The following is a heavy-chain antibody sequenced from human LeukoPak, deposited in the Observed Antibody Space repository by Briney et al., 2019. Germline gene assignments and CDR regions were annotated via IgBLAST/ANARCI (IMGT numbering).Heavy chain of an antibody. D-gene: IGHD3-10*01. CDR2: ISYDGNDK. CDR1: GFTFSSYD. V-gene: IGHV3-30*03. Sequence: GGSLRLSCAASGFTFSSYDMHWVRQAPGKGLEWVAVISYDGNDKHYADSVKGRFTISRDNSKNTLYLQMNSLRAEDTAVYYCAREGMFRGVPDAFDMWGQGTMVTVSS. J-gene: IGHJ3*02. CDR3: AREGMFRGVPDAFDM.